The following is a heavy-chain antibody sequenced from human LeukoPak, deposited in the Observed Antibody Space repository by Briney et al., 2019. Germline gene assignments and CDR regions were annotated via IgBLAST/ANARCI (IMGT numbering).Heavy chain of an antibody. CDR2: ISAYNGNT. D-gene: IGHD2-21*02. J-gene: IGHJ4*02. V-gene: IGHV1-18*01. CDR1: GYTFTSYG. Sequence: ASVKVSCKASGYTFTSYGISWVRQAPGQGLEWMGWISAYNGNTNYAQKFQGRVTMTRNTSISTAYMELSSLRSEDTAVYYCARGADFLDYWGQGTLVTVSS. CDR3: ARGADFLDY.